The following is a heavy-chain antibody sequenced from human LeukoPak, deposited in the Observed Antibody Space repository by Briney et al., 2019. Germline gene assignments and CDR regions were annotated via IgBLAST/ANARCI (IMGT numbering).Heavy chain of an antibody. V-gene: IGHV4-34*01. CDR2: INHSGST. CDR3: ARGFRGYYYYYYMDV. CDR1: GGSFSGYY. J-gene: IGHJ6*03. Sequence: SETLSLTCAVYGGSFSGYYWSWIRQPPGKGLEWIGEINHSGSTNYNPSLKSRVTISVDTSKNQFTLKLSSVTAADTAVYYCARGFRGYYYYYYMDVWGKGTTVTVSS.